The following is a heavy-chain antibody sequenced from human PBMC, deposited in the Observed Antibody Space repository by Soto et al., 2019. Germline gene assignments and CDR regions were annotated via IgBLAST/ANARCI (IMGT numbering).Heavy chain of an antibody. J-gene: IGHJ6*02. CDR1: GFTFSSYA. CDR3: ARMGDIVLVPAAMNYYYGMDV. CDR2: ISYDGSNK. D-gene: IGHD2-2*01. Sequence: QVQLVESGGGVVQPGRSLRLSCAASGFTFSSYAMHWVRQAPGKGLEWVAVISYDGSNKYYADSVKGRFTISRDNSKNTLYLQMKSLRAEDTAVYYCARMGDIVLVPAAMNYYYGMDVWGQGTTVTVSS. V-gene: IGHV3-30-3*01.